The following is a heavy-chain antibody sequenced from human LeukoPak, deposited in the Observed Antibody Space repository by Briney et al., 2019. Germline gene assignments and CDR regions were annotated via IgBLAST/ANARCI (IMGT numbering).Heavy chain of an antibody. Sequence: ASVKVSCKASGYTFTGYYMHWVRQAPGQGLEWMGWINPNSGGTNYAQKFQGRVTMTRDTSISTAYMELSRLRSDDTAVYYCARDGTAADMTTVNTLRAFDIWGQGTMVTVSS. J-gene: IGHJ3*02. D-gene: IGHD4-17*01. CDR3: ARDGTAADMTTVNTLRAFDI. V-gene: IGHV1-2*02. CDR1: GYTFTGYY. CDR2: INPNSGGT.